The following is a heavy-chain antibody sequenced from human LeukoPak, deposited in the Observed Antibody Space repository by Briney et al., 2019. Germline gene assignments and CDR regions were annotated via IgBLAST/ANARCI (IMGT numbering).Heavy chain of an antibody. J-gene: IGHJ4*02. CDR1: GGSFSGYY. Sequence: PSETLSLTCAVYGGSFSGYYWSWIRQPPGKGLEWIGEINHSGSTYYNPSLKSRVTISVDTSKNQFSLKLSSVTAADTAVYYCARRGYSYGSKSQFDYWGQGTLVTVSS. CDR3: ARRGYSYGSKSQFDY. D-gene: IGHD5-18*01. V-gene: IGHV4-34*01. CDR2: INHSGST.